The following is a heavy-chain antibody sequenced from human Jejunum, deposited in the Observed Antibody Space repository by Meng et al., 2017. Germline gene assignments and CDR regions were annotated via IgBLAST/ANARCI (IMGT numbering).Heavy chain of an antibody. V-gene: IGHV4-4*02. Sequence: QLQLPESGPGRVKPSGTLPLTCAVSGDSITRSNWLSWVHQPQGNGLEWIGEIFHTGSTNYNPYLRSRLTISVDKSKNQFSLKLSSVTAADTAVYYCARALGTYGTFFDYWGQGTLVTVFS. CDR3: ARALGTYGTFFDY. CDR2: IFHTGST. D-gene: IGHD2-8*01. CDR1: GDSITRSNW. J-gene: IGHJ4*02.